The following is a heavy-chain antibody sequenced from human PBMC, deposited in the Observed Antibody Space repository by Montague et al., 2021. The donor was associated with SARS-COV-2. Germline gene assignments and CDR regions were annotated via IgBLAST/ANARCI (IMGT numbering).Heavy chain of an antibody. Sequence: SETLSLTCTVSGGSIGTSSHFWGWVRQPPGKGLEWIGIIYSSGTTSYIPSLKSRLTISSDTSKNQFSLRLASETAADTAVYYCARFREAGDVLDYWGQGNPVTVSS. CDR1: GGSIGTSSHF. D-gene: IGHD7-27*01. CDR3: ARFREAGDVLDY. J-gene: IGHJ4*02. V-gene: IGHV4-39*07. CDR2: IYSSGTT.